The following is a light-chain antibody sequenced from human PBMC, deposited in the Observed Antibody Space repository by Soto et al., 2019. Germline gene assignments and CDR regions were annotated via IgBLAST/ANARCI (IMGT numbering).Light chain of an antibody. CDR1: ETINNN. V-gene: IGKV3D-15*01. CDR3: QQYKNWPRT. J-gene: IGKJ1*01. Sequence: EIVLTQSPATLSLPPGERATLSCRASETINNNLVWYQQKPGQPPRLLIHEASTRVTGIPARFSGSGSGAEFTLTISSLQSEDFAVYYCQQYKNWPRTFGQGTKVEI. CDR2: EAS.